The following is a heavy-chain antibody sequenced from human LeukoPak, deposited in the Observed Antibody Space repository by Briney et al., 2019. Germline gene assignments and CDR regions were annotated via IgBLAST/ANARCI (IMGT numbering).Heavy chain of an antibody. V-gene: IGHV1-69*04. D-gene: IGHD3-3*01. CDR1: GGTFSSYA. CDR3: ARGPYGFGNDFWSGYYPDY. CDR2: IIPILGIA. J-gene: IGHJ4*02. Sequence: SVKVSCKASGGTFSSYAISWVRQAPGQGLEWMGRIIPILGIANYAQKFQGRVTITADKSTSTAYMELSSLRSEDTAVYYCARGPYGFGNDFWSGYYPDYWGQGTLATVSS.